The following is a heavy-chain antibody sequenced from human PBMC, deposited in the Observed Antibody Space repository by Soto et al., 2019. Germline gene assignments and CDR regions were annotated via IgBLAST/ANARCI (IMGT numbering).Heavy chain of an antibody. D-gene: IGHD4-4*01. V-gene: IGHV3-30-3*01. Sequence: QVQLVEAGGGVVQPGRSLRLSCAASGFTFSSYAMHWVRQAPGKGLGWVAVISYDGSNKYYADSVKGRFTISRDNSKNTLYLQMNSLRAEDTAVDYCARPLWRDDYNWGYFDLWGRGTLVTVSS. CDR2: ISYDGSNK. CDR1: GFTFSSYA. J-gene: IGHJ2*01. CDR3: ARPLWRDDYNWGYFDL.